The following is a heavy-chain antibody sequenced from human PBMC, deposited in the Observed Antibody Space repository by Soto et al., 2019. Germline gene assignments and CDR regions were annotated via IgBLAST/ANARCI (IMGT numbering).Heavy chain of an antibody. D-gene: IGHD2-8*02. V-gene: IGHV4-4*02. CDR3: ARHEGWTGPDY. CDR1: GASIGSGGW. J-gene: IGHJ4*02. CDR2: IFHDGNT. Sequence: LTCAVSGASIGSGGWWSWVRQPPGKGLEWIAEIFHDGNTNYSPSLKSRVTISVDKSQNQFSLNVYSVTAADTAVYYCARHEGWTGPDYWGQGTLVTVSS.